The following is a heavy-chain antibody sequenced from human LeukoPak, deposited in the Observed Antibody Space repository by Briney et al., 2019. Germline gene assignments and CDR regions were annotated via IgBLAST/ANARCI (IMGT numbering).Heavy chain of an antibody. Sequence: GGSLRLSCAASGFVFSSYNMDWVRQAPGKGLEWLSYIGTRTTITYYADSVKGRFTISRDNAKNSLYLQMNSLRAEDTAVYYCAKGRIAAAGTPFYWGQGTLVTVSS. J-gene: IGHJ4*02. CDR3: AKGRIAAAGTPFY. V-gene: IGHV3-48*01. CDR1: GFVFSSYN. D-gene: IGHD6-13*01. CDR2: IGTRTTIT.